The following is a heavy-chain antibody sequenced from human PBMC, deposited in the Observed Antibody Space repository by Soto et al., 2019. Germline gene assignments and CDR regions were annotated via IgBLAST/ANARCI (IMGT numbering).Heavy chain of an antibody. CDR1: GFRLEDYA. Sequence: EVQLVESGGGLVQPGRSLRLSCAASGFRLEDYAMHWVRQAPGKGLEWVSGISWNSGSIGYADSVKGRFTISRDNAKNPLYLQMNSLRPEDTALYYCAKAYSGSGGPFDYWGQGILVTVSS. V-gene: IGHV3-9*01. CDR2: ISWNSGSI. D-gene: IGHD6-6*01. J-gene: IGHJ4*02. CDR3: AKAYSGSGGPFDY.